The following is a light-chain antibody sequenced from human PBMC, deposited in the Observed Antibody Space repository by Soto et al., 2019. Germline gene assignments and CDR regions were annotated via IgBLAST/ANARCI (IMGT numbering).Light chain of an antibody. J-gene: IGKJ3*01. V-gene: IGKV3-11*01. CDR1: QSIRSY. Sequence: EIVLTQSPGTLSLSPGERATLSCRASQSIRSYLAWYQQKPGQAPRLLIYDASNRATGIPTRFSGSGSGTDFTLTISSLEPEDFAVYYCQQRSNWPRVTFGPGTKVDIK. CDR3: QQRSNWPRVT. CDR2: DAS.